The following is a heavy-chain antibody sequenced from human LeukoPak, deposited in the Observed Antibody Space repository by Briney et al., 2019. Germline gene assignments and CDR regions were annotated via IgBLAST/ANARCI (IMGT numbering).Heavy chain of an antibody. D-gene: IGHD3-10*01. Sequence: SETLSLTCTVSGGSISSSSYYWGWIRQPPGKGLEWIGSIYYSGSTYYNPSLKSRVTISVDTSKNQFSLKLSSVTAADTAVYYCARHKLLWFGEFGDAFDIWGQGTMVTVSS. J-gene: IGHJ3*02. V-gene: IGHV4-39*01. CDR1: GGSISSSSYY. CDR2: IYYSGST. CDR3: ARHKLLWFGEFGDAFDI.